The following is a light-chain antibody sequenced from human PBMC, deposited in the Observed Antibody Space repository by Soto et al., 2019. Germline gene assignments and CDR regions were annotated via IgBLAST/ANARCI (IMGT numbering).Light chain of an antibody. CDR3: QPYDSYPLT. Sequence: DIQMTQSPSSLSASVGDRVTITCRASQGSRNNLAWFQQKPGKAPRSLIYAASNLQSGVPSKFSGSGSGTDFTLTISSLQPEDFATYYCQPYDSYPLTFGGGTEVEIK. V-gene: IGKV1-16*02. CDR2: AAS. J-gene: IGKJ4*01. CDR1: QGSRNN.